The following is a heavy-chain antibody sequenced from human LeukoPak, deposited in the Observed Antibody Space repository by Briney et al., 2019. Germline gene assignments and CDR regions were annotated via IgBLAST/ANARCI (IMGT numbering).Heavy chain of an antibody. CDR2: VYYSGST. Sequence: SETLSLTCSVSDGSFSSTSSYWGWIRQPPGKGLEWIGTVYYSGSTYYNTSLKSRVTMSVDTSKNQFSLKLNSVTAADTAVYYCARERGGVLTRPYYYYYGMDVWGQGTTVTVSS. V-gene: IGHV4-39*02. D-gene: IGHD3-16*01. CDR1: DGSFSSTSSY. CDR3: ARERGGVLTRPYYYYYGMDV. J-gene: IGHJ6*02.